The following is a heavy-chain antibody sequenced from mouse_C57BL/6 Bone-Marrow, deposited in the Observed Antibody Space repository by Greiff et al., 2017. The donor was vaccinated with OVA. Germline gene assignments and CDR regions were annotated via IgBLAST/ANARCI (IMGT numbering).Heavy chain of an antibody. CDR3: ARSPFNWYFDV. V-gene: IGHV1-54*01. CDR2: INPGSGGT. J-gene: IGHJ1*03. Sequence: QVQLQQSGAELVRPGTSVKVSCKASGYAFTNYLIEWVKQRPGQGLEWIGVINPGSGGTNYNEKFKGKATLTADKSSSTAYMQLSSLTSEDSAVYFCARSPFNWYFDVWGTGTTVTVSS. CDR1: GYAFTNYL.